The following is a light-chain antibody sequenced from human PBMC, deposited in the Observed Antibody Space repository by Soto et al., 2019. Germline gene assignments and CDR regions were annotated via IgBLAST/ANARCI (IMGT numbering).Light chain of an antibody. CDR1: QPLNSR. V-gene: IGKV1D-16*01. Sequence: DIQMTQSPSSLSASVGDRVTITCRASQPLNSRLAWYQQKPGKAPKSLIYTASNLQSGVPSRFSGSESGTDFTLTISSLQPEDFATYFCQQYQSYSSFAVGTKVEMK. CDR3: QQYQSYSS. J-gene: IGKJ4*01. CDR2: TAS.